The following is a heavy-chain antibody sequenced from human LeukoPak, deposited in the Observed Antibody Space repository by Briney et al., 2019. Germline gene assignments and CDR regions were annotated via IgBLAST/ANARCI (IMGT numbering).Heavy chain of an antibody. Sequence: SETLSLTCTVSGGSVSSGSYYWSWIRQPPGKGLEWIGYIYYSGSTNYNPSLKSRVTISADTSKNQFSLKLSSVTAADTAVYYCARATLGYCSGGTCYSFDPWGQGTPVTVSS. CDR3: ARATLGYCSGGTCYSFDP. J-gene: IGHJ5*02. V-gene: IGHV4-61*01. CDR2: IYYSGST. CDR1: GGSVSSGSYY. D-gene: IGHD2-15*01.